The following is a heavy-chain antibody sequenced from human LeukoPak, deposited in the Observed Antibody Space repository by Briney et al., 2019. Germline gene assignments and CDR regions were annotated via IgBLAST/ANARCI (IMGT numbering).Heavy chain of an antibody. V-gene: IGHV5-51*01. Sequence: MSGAALQISCKGSGSIFTTYWIGWVRQLPGKGLEWMGIINPGDSDTRYTPSFQGQVTTSADKSISTAYLQWSSLKASDTAMYYCARHTDSSGYYLPFDYWGQGTLVTVSS. CDR3: ARHTDSSGYYLPFDY. D-gene: IGHD3-22*01. J-gene: IGHJ4*02. CDR1: GSIFTTYW. CDR2: INPGDSDT.